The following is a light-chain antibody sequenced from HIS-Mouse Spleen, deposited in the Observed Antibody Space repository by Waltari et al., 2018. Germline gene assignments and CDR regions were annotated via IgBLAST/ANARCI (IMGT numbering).Light chain of an antibody. CDR1: ALPKKY. V-gene: IGLV3-10*01. J-gene: IGLJ2*01. CDR2: EDS. CDR3: YSTDSSGNHRV. Sequence: SYELTQPPSVSVSPGQTARITCSGDALPKKYAYWYQPKSGKAPVLVIYEDSKRPSGIPERFSGSSSGTRAPLTISGAQVEDEADYYCYSTDSSGNHRVFGGGTKLTVL.